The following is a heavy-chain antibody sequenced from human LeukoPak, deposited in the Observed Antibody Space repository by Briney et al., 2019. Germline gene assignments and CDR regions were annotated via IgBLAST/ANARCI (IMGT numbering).Heavy chain of an antibody. CDR3: AREMTTESNWFDP. D-gene: IGHD4-17*01. Sequence: LRLSCAASGFTFSDYYMSWIRQHPGKGLEWIGYIYYSGSTYYNPSLKSRVTISVDTSKNQFSLKLSSVTAADTAVYYCAREMTTESNWFDPWGQGTLVTVSS. V-gene: IGHV4-31*02. CDR1: GFTFSDYY. CDR2: IYYSGST. J-gene: IGHJ5*02.